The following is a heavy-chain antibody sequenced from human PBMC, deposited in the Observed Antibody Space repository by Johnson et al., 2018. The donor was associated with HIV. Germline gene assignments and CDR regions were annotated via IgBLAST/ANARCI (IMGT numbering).Heavy chain of an antibody. CDR1: GFTVSSNY. CDR3: ARNSGANWNYGAFDI. Sequence: VQLVESGGGLVQPGGSLRLSCAASGFTVSSNYMSWVRQAPGKGLEWVSVIYSGGSTYYADSVKGRFTISRDNSKNTLYLQMNSLRPEDTAVYYCARNSGANWNYGAFDIWGQGTMVTVSS. CDR2: IYSGGST. J-gene: IGHJ3*02. V-gene: IGHV3-66*02. D-gene: IGHD1-7*01.